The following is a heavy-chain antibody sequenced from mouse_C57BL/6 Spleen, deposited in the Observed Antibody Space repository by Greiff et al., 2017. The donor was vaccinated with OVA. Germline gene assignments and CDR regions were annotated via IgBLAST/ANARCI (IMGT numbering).Heavy chain of an antibody. D-gene: IGHD1-1*01. CDR2: IDPSDSET. CDR3: AREGSSYGYAMDY. V-gene: IGHV1-52*01. CDR1: GYTFTSYW. J-gene: IGHJ4*01. Sequence: VQLQQSGAELVRPGSSVKLSCKASGYTFTSYWMHWVKQRPIQGLEWIGNIDPSDSETHYNQKFKDKATLTVDKSSSTAYMQLSSVTSEDSAVYYCAREGSSYGYAMDYWGQGTSVTVSS.